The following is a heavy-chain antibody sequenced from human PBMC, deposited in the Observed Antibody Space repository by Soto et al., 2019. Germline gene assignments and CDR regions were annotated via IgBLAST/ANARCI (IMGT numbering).Heavy chain of an antibody. V-gene: IGHV3-15*01. J-gene: IGHJ4*02. D-gene: IGHD5-18*01. CDR3: AITAMINRDSSTSFDY. CDR1: GLTFSNVW. CDR2: IKSKSDGETA. Sequence: GGSLRLSCAASGLTFSNVWMTWVRQAPGKGLEWVVRIKSKSDGETADVAAPVKGRFTISRDDSKNTVFLEMNSLKSEDTALYYCAITAMINRDSSTSFDYWGQGT.